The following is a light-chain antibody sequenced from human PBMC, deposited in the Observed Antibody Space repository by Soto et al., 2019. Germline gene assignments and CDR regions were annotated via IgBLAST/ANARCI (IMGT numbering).Light chain of an antibody. V-gene: IGKV1-33*01. CDR1: HDITNY. Sequence: DIQMTQSPSFLSASVGDRVTITCQASHDITNYLNWYQQKSGKAPKHLIYDASNLETGVPSRFSGSGSGTHFTFTITSLQPEDIATYYCQQYDNLWTFGQGTKVEIK. CDR2: DAS. J-gene: IGKJ1*01. CDR3: QQYDNLWT.